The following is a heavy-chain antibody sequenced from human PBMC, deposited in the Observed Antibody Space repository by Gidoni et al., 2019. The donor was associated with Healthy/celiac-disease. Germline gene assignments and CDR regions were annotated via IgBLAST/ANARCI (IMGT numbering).Heavy chain of an antibody. CDR3: ARDASSSWYGNFDY. CDR2: INAGNGNT. J-gene: IGHJ4*02. Sequence: QVQLVQSGAEVKKPGASVKVSCKASGYTFTSYAMHWVRQAPGQRLEWMGWINAGNGNTKYSQKFQGRVTITRDTSASTAYMERSSLRSEDTAVYYCARDASSSWYGNFDYWGQGTLVTVSS. CDR1: GYTFTSYA. D-gene: IGHD6-13*01. V-gene: IGHV1-3*01.